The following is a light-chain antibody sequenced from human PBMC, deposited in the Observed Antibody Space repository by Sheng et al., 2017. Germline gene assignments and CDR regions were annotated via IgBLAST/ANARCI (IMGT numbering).Light chain of an antibody. J-gene: IGKJ2*01. V-gene: IGKV1-5*03. CDR3: QQYNSYSPEIYT. Sequence: DIQMTQSPSTLSASAGDRVTITCRASQSISNWLAWYQQKPGKAPKLLIYKASSLESGVPSRFSGSGSGTEFTLTISSLQPDDFATYYCQQYNSYSPEIYTFGQGTKLEIK. CDR2: KAS. CDR1: QSISNW.